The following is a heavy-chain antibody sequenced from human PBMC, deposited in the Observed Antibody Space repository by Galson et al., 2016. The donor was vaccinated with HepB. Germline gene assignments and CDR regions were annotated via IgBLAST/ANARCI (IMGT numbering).Heavy chain of an antibody. Sequence: SLRLSCAASGFTFSSYGMHWVRQAPGKGLERVALISYDGKSESFADSVKGRVTISRDNSKNTLYLQMKSLRAEDTAVYYCAKSLLGAPLVSYYFGMDVWGQGTTVTVSS. V-gene: IGHV3-30*18. J-gene: IGHJ6*02. CDR2: ISYDGKSE. D-gene: IGHD3-10*01. CDR3: AKSLLGAPLVSYYFGMDV. CDR1: GFTFSSYG.